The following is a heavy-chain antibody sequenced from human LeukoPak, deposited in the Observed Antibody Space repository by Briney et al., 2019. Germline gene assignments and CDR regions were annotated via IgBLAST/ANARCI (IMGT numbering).Heavy chain of an antibody. J-gene: IGHJ4*02. V-gene: IGHV3-53*01. D-gene: IGHD6-19*01. Sequence: GGSLRLSCTASGFSVSSIYMSWVRQAPGKGLEWVSVIYSGGGTYYADSVKGRFTISRDNSKNTLYLQMNSLRAEDTAVYYCAISAVAGTEVVADYWGQGTLVTVSS. CDR3: AISAVAGTEVVADY. CDR2: IYSGGGT. CDR1: GFSVSSIY.